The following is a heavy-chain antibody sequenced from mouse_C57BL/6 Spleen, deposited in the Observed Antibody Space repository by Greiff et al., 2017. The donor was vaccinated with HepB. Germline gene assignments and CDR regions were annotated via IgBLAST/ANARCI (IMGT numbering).Heavy chain of an antibody. CDR1: GFTFSSYA. CDR3: ARELGNYFDD. Sequence: DVKLQESGGGLVKPGGSLKLSCAASGFTFSSYAMSWVRQTPEKRLEWVATISDGGSYTYYPDNVKGRFTISRDNAKNNLYLQMSHLKSEDTAMYYCARELGNYFDDWGQGTTLTVSS. D-gene: IGHD3-3*01. J-gene: IGHJ2*01. CDR2: ISDGGSYT. V-gene: IGHV5-4*01.